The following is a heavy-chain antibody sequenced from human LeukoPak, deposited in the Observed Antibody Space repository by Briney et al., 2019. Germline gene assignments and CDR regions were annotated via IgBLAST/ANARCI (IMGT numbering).Heavy chain of an antibody. Sequence: SETLSLTCTVSGYSISSGYYWGWIRQPPGKGLEWIGSIYHSGSTYYNPSLKSRVTISVDTSKNQFSLKLSSVTAADTAVYYCARHGTVTHNFDYWGQGTLVTVSS. D-gene: IGHD4-11*01. V-gene: IGHV4-38-2*02. J-gene: IGHJ4*02. CDR3: ARHGTVTHNFDY. CDR2: IYHSGST. CDR1: GYSISSGYY.